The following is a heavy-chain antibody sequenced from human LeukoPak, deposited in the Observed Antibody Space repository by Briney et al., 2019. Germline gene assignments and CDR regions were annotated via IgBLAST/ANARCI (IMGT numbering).Heavy chain of an antibody. CDR2: IYYSGST. CDR3: TRGDVTSPHVV. V-gene: IGHV4-59*11. D-gene: IGHD2-2*01. J-gene: IGHJ6*03. Sequence: SETLSLTCTVPGGSLSRHYWSWIRPPPGKRLEWIGYIYYSGSTNYNPSLRSRVTISVDTSKNQFSLKLSSVTAADTAVYYCTRGDVTSPHVVWGKGTTVTVS. CDR1: GGSLSRHY.